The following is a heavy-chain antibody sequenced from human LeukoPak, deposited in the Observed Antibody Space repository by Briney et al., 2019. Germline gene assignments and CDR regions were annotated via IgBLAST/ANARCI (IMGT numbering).Heavy chain of an antibody. J-gene: IGHJ4*02. V-gene: IGHV4-59*01. Sequence: PSETLSLTCTVSGGSISSYYWSWIRQPPGKGLKWIGYIYYTENTNYNPSLKSRVTISVDTSKNQFSLNLTSVTAADTAVYYCAGGNFYDSRGHLYHFHYWGQGTLVTVPS. CDR1: GGSISSYY. CDR3: AGGNFYDSRGHLYHFHY. D-gene: IGHD3-22*01. CDR2: IYYTENT.